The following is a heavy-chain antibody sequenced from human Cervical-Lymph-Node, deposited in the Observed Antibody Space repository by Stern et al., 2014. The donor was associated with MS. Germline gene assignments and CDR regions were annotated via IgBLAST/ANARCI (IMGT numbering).Heavy chain of an antibody. V-gene: IGHV3-30-3*01. CDR2: ISDDGTGR. Sequence: VQLVESGGGVVQPGRSLRLSCAASGFTFSSYAMHWVRQAPGKGLEWVAVISDDGTGRYYADSVKGRFSISRDNSKNTLFLQMNSLRAEDTAVYYCAGEYSGTNHFHHWGQGTLVTVSS. J-gene: IGHJ1*01. D-gene: IGHD1-26*01. CDR3: AGEYSGTNHFHH. CDR1: GFTFSSYA.